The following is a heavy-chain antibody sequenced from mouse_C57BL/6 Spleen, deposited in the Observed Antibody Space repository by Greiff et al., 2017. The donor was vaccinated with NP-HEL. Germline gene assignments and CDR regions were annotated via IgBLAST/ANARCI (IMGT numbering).Heavy chain of an antibody. CDR2: IYPGDGDT. J-gene: IGHJ4*01. V-gene: IGHV1-82*01. D-gene: IGHD2-1*01. CDR3: ARPFYYGNSYYAMDY. Sequence: VQLQQSGPELVKPGASVKISCKASGYAFSSSWMNWVKQRPGKGLEWIGRIYPGDGDTNYNGKFKGKATLTADKSSSTAYMQLSSLTSEDSAVYFCARPFYYGNSYYAMDYWGQGTSVTVSS. CDR1: GYAFSSSW.